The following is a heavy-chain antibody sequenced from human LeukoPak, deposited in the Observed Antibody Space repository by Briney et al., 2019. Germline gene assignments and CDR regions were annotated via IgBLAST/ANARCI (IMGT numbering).Heavy chain of an antibody. CDR3: ARAGYSYGIDY. D-gene: IGHD5-18*01. CDR2: INPSGGST. J-gene: IGHJ4*02. CDR1: GYTFTSYY. Sequence: ASVKVSCKASGYTFTSYYMHWVRQAPGQGLEWMGIINPSGGSTSYAQKLQGRVTMTRDMSTSTVYMELSSLRSEDTAVYYCARAGYSYGIDYWGQGTLVTVSS. V-gene: IGHV1-46*01.